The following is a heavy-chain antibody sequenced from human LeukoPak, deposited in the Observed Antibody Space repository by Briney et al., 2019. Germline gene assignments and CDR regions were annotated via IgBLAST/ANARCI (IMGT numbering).Heavy chain of an antibody. V-gene: IGHV3-33*01. D-gene: IGHD4-17*01. CDR1: GFTFSSYG. CDR3: ARVATVTPYYGMDV. CDR2: IWYDGSNK. Sequence: GGSLRLSCAASGFTFSSYGMHWVRQAPGKGLEWVAVIWYDGSNKYYADSVKGRFTISRDNSKNTLYLQMNSLRAEDTAVYYCARVATVTPYYGMDVWGQGTTVTVSS. J-gene: IGHJ6*02.